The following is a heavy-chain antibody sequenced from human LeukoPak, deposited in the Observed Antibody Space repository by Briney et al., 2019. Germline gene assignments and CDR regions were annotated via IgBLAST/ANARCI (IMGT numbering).Heavy chain of an antibody. CDR1: GFTFTDYP. V-gene: IGHV3-21*05. J-gene: IGHJ6*02. CDR2: IRTTAEGANYA. Sequence: PGGSLRLSCATSGFTFTDYPMNWVRQAPGKGLEWISNIRTTAEGANYAYYADSVKGRFTISRDNSKNTLYLQMNSLRAEDTAVYYCAKAHGDYYYGMDVWGQGTTVTVSS. D-gene: IGHD4-17*01. CDR3: AKAHGDYYYGMDV.